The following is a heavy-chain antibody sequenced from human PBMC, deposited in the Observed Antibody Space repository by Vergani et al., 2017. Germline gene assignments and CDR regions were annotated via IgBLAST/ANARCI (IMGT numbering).Heavy chain of an antibody. D-gene: IGHD2-2*01. J-gene: IGHJ4*02. CDR1: GDSISTGSYY. Sequence: QVQLQESGPGLVKPSQTLSLTCTVSGDSISTGSYYWSWIRQPAGKGLEWIGRIYTSGTTNYNPSLKSRVTISVDKYKNQFSLKLSSVTAADTAVYYCARGGRYCSSTSCYSLFDYWGQGTLVTVSS. V-gene: IGHV4-61*02. CDR3: ARGGRYCSSTSCYSLFDY. CDR2: IYTSGTT.